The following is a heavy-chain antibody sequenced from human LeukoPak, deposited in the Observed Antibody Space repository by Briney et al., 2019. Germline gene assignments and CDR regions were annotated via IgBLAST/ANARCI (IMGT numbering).Heavy chain of an antibody. CDR1: GGSITSYY. CDR3: ATSYGSGTPVLDY. J-gene: IGHJ4*02. CDR2: IYTSGST. V-gene: IGHV4-4*07. D-gene: IGHD3-10*01. Sequence: PSETLCLTCTVPGGSITSYYWSWIRQPAGKGLEWIGRIYTSGSTSYNPSLKSRVSMSVDTSTNQLSLKVSSVTAADTAVYYCATSYGSGTPVLDYWGQGTLVTVSS.